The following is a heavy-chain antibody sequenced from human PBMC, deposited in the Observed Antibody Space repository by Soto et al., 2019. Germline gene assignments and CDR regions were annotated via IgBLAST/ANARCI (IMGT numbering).Heavy chain of an antibody. CDR1: GYTFTTYG. CDR3: ARDHDSSGPPLDY. D-gene: IGHD3-22*01. V-gene: IGHV1-18*04. J-gene: IGHJ4*02. CDR2: ISAYNGNT. Sequence: QVQLVQSGAEVKKPGASVKVSCKASGYTFTTYGITWVRQAPGQGLEWMGWISAYNGNTNYAQKLKGRVTMTTDTSTTTDYMERRSLRSDDTAVYYCARDHDSSGPPLDYWGQGTLVTVSS.